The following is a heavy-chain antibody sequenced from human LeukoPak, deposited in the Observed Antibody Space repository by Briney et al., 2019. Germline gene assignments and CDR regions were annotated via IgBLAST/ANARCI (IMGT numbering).Heavy chain of an antibody. CDR3: ARGYYDFWSGPSSDY. J-gene: IGHJ4*02. V-gene: IGHV3-21*01. CDR1: GFTFSSYW. CDR2: ISSSSSYI. Sequence: GGSLRLSCAASGFTFSSYWMSWVRQAPGKGLEWVSSISSSSSYIYYADSVKGRFTISRDNAKNSLYLQMNSLRAEDTAVYYCARGYYDFWSGPSSDYWGQGTLVTVSS. D-gene: IGHD3-3*01.